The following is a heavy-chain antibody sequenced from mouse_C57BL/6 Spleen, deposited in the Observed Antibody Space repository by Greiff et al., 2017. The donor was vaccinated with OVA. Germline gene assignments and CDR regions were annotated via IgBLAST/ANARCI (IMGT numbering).Heavy chain of an antibody. CDR2: IDPEDGDT. CDR1: GFNIKDYY. J-gene: IGHJ1*03. D-gene: IGHD1-1*01. CDR3: TPYGSLWYFDV. Sequence: VQLQQSGAELVRPGASVKLSCTASGFNIKDYYMHWVKQRPEQGLEWIGRIDPEDGDTEYAPKFPGKATMPADTSSTTADLQLSSLTSEDTAVYYCTPYGSLWYFDVWGTGTTVTVSS. V-gene: IGHV14-1*01.